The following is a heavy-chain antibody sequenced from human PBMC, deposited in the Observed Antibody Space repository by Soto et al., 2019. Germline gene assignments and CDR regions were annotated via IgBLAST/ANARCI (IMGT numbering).Heavy chain of an antibody. Sequence: PGGSLRLSCAASSFTVSDYYMSWIRQAPGKGLDWLGYISSSGGYTTIADSMKGRLTISRDNAKNSLFLQVNNLRAEDTAVYYCARAPRFYLDNKYFWYFDLWGRGTLVTVSS. CDR2: ISSSGGYT. CDR1: SFTVSDYY. J-gene: IGHJ2*01. D-gene: IGHD2-2*03. V-gene: IGHV3-11*05. CDR3: ARAPRFYLDNKYFWYFDL.